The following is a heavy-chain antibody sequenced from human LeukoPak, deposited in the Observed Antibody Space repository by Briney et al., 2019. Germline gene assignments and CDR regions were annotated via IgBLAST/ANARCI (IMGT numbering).Heavy chain of an antibody. CDR2: IIPIFGTA. J-gene: IGHJ6*02. D-gene: IGHD3-3*02. Sequence: SVKVSCKASGGTFSSYAISWVRQAPGQGLEWMGGIIPIFGTANYAQKFQGRVTITADESTSTAYMELSSLRSEDTAVYYCARDPSHLPYYYYGMDVWGQGTTVTVSS. V-gene: IGHV1-69*13. CDR1: GGTFSSYA. CDR3: ARDPSHLPYYYYGMDV.